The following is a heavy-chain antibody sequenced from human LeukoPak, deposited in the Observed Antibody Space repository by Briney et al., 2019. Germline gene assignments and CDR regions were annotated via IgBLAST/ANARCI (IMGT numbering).Heavy chain of an antibody. CDR3: ARGYCSSTSCPNWFDP. D-gene: IGHD2-2*01. V-gene: IGHV4-38-2*02. CDR1: GYSISSGYY. Sequence: SETLSLTRTVSGYSISSGYYWGWIRPPPGKGLEGIGNIYHSGSTYYNPSLKSRVTTSVDTSKNQFSLKLSSVTAADTAVYYCARGYCSSTSCPNWFDPWGQGTLVTVSS. J-gene: IGHJ5*02. CDR2: IYHSGST.